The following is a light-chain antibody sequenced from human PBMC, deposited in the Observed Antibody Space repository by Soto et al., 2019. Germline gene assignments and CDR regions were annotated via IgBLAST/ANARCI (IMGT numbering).Light chain of an antibody. J-gene: IGKJ5*01. CDR1: QSVSSSY. CDR3: QQYGSSPPIT. V-gene: IGKV3-20*01. Sequence: EIVLTQSPCTLSLSPVEISTLSFIAIQSVSSSYLAWYQQKPGQAPRLLIYGASSRATGIPDRFSGSGSGTDFTLTISRLEPEDFAVYYCQQYGSSPPITFGQGTRLEIK. CDR2: GAS.